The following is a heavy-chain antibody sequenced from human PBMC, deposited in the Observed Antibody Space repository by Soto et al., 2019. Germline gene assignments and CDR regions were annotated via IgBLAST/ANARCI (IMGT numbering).Heavy chain of an antibody. CDR3: ARHSILTGFPLDY. CDR2: IYYSGST. Sequence: QLQLQESGPGLVKPSETLSLTCTVSGGSISSSSYYWGWIRQPPGKGLEWIGNIYYSGSTYYIPSLKSRVTISVDTSKNQFSLKLTSVTAADTAVYYCARHSILTGFPLDYWGQGTLVTVSS. D-gene: IGHD3-9*01. V-gene: IGHV4-39*01. J-gene: IGHJ4*02. CDR1: GGSISSSSYY.